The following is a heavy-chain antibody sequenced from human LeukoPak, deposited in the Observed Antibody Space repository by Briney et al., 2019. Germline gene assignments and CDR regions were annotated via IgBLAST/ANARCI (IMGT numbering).Heavy chain of an antibody. Sequence: GGSLRLSCAASGVTFSGSAMHWVRQASGKGLEWVGRIRSKANSYATAYAASVKGRFTISRDDSKNTAYLQMNSLKTEDTAVYYCTTGFGELSHYYGMDVWGQGTTVTVSS. V-gene: IGHV3-73*01. CDR1: GVTFSGSA. CDR2: IRSKANSYAT. CDR3: TTGFGELSHYYGMDV. D-gene: IGHD3-10*01. J-gene: IGHJ6*02.